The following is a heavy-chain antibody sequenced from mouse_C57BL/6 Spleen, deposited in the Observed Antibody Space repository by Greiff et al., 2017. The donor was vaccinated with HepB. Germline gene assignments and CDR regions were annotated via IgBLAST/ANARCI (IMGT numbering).Heavy chain of an antibody. D-gene: IGHD2-5*01. V-gene: IGHV1-59*01. CDR3: ARALASKYDGDY. Sequence: QVQLQQPGAELVRPGTSVKLSCKASGYTFTSYWMHWVKQRPGQGLEWIGVIDPSDSYTNYNQKFKGKATLTVDTSSSTAYMQLSSLPSEVSAVYYVARALASKYDGDYWGHRTSVTVSS. CDR1: GYTFTSYW. J-gene: IGHJ4*01. CDR2: IDPSDSYT.